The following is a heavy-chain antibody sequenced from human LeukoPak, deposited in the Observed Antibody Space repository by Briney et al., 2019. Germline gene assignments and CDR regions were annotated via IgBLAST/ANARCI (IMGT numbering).Heavy chain of an antibody. D-gene: IGHD2-2*02. CDR1: GGSISSGDYY. CDR2: IYYSGST. V-gene: IGHV4-30-4*08. Sequence: SQTLSLTCTVSGGSISSGDYYWSWIRQPPGKGLEWIGYIYYSGSTYYNPSLKSRVAISVDTSKNQFSLKLSSVTAADTAVYYCARAWHERYCSSTSCYTAFEDYWGQGTLVTVSS. J-gene: IGHJ4*02. CDR3: ARAWHERYCSSTSCYTAFEDY.